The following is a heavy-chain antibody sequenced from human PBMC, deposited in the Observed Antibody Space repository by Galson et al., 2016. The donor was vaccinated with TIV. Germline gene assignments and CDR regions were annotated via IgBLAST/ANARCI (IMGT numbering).Heavy chain of an antibody. J-gene: IGHJ4*02. V-gene: IGHV3-23*01. D-gene: IGHD5-12*01. CDR3: AKNSGWLRWYYFDY. CDR2: ISGSGGDT. Sequence: SLRLSCAASGFTFSTYAMSWVRQAPEKGLEWVSSISGSGGDTYYADSVKGRFTISRDNSKNTVYLQMNSLIADDTAFYYCAKNSGWLRWYYFDYWGQGTLVTVSS. CDR1: GFTFSTYA.